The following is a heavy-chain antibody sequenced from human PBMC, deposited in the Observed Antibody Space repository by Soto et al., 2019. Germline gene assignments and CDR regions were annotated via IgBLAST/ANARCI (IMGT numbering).Heavy chain of an antibody. CDR1: GGSISSYY. D-gene: IGHD3-10*01. CDR2: IYYSGST. CDR3: ARDLGTDYYGSDRFGGMDV. J-gene: IGHJ6*02. Sequence: PSETLSLTCTVSGGSISSYYWSWIRQPPGKGLEWIGYIYYSGSTNYNPSLKSRVTISVDTSKNQFSLKLSSVTAADTAVYYRARDLGTDYYGSDRFGGMDVWGQGTTVTVSS. V-gene: IGHV4-59*01.